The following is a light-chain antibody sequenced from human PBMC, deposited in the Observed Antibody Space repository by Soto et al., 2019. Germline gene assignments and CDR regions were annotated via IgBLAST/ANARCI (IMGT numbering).Light chain of an antibody. V-gene: IGKV1-33*01. Sequence: DIQMTQSTSSLSASVGDRVTITCQASQDINKNLIWYQQKPGKAPKLLIYDASDLETGVPSRFSGSGSGTGFTFTISSLQPEDFAAYYCQQYESLPLTFGQGTRLE. CDR3: QQYESLPLT. CDR2: DAS. J-gene: IGKJ5*01. CDR1: QDINKN.